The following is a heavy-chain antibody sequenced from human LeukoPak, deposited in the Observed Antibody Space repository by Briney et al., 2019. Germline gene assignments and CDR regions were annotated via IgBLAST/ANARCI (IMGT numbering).Heavy chain of an antibody. J-gene: IGHJ3*02. CDR1: GDSISSYY. CDR3: ASGGSGSYWTDAFDI. CDR2: IYYSGSA. V-gene: IGHV4-59*01. Sequence: SETLSLTCTVSGDSISSYYWSWIRKPPGKGLEWIGSIYYSGSANYNPSLKSRVTISVDTSKNQFSLKLNSVTAADTAVYYCASGGSGSYWTDAFDIWGQGTMVTVSS. D-gene: IGHD3-10*01.